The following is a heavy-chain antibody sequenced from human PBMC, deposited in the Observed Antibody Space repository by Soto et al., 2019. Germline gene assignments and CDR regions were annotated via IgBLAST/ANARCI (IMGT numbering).Heavy chain of an antibody. CDR2: IWYDGSNK. Sequence: GGSLRLSCAASGFTFSSYGMHWVRQAPGKGLEWVAVIWYDGSNKYYADSVKGRFTISRDNSKNTLYLQMNSLRAEDTAVYYCARDGRFGEHGLYYYYYYYMDVWGKGTTVTVSS. V-gene: IGHV3-33*01. J-gene: IGHJ6*03. D-gene: IGHD3-10*01. CDR1: GFTFSSYG. CDR3: ARDGRFGEHGLYYYYYYYMDV.